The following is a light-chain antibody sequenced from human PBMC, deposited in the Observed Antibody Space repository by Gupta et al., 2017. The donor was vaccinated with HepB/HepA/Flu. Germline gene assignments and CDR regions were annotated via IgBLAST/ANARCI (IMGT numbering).Light chain of an antibody. Sequence: DIRMTQSPSSVSAFVGDRVTIVCRASHGIGRRLDWFQQKPGRAPKLLVYGGSKLQRGVSTNFSGSGSGTEFTLTISKLQPEDSATYYCQQANLFPFTFGGGTMVEIK. CDR3: QQANLFPFT. CDR2: GGS. V-gene: IGKV1-12*02. J-gene: IGKJ4*01. CDR1: HGIGRR.